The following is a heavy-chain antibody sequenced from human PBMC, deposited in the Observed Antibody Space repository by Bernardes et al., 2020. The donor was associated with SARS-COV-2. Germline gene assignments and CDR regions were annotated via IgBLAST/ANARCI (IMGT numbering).Heavy chain of an antibody. J-gene: IGHJ4*01. CDR2: INDGGTTI. CDR3: ARGYGPSYSFDY. V-gene: IGHV3-48*03. D-gene: IGHD1-1*01. CDR1: GFNFSSYE. Sequence: GGSLRLSCAASGFNFSSYEIIWVRQAPGKGLEWVSDINDGGTTIYDADSVKGLFTIARDNAKNSLYLQMNSLRVEDTALYFCARGYGPSYSFDYWYHGTLATVSS.